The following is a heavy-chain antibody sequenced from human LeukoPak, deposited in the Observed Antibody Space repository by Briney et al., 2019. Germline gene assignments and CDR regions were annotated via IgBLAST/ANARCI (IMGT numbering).Heavy chain of an antibody. J-gene: IGHJ4*02. D-gene: IGHD3-3*01. CDR1: GFTFSSYG. Sequence: GGSLRLSXAASGFTFSSYGMHWVRQAPGKGLEWVAVIWYDGSNKYYADSVEGRFTISRDNSKNTLYLQMNSLRAEDTAVYYCAKDMIPFTIFGKTDYWGQGTLVTVSS. CDR3: AKDMIPFTIFGKTDY. V-gene: IGHV3-33*06. CDR2: IWYDGSNK.